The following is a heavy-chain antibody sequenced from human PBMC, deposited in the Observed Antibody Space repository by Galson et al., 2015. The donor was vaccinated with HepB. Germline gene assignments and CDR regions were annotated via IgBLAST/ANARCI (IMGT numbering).Heavy chain of an antibody. J-gene: IGHJ3*02. CDR3: ARDSKYCSSTSCYHPTHGDAFDI. CDR1: GFTFSSYG. V-gene: IGHV3-33*01. D-gene: IGHD2-2*01. Sequence: SLRLSCAASGFTFSSYGMHWVRQAPGKGLEWVAVIWYDGSNKYYADSVKGRFTISRDNSKNTLYLQMNSLRAEDTAVYYCARDSKYCSSTSCYHPTHGDAFDIWGQGTMVTVSS. CDR2: IWYDGSNK.